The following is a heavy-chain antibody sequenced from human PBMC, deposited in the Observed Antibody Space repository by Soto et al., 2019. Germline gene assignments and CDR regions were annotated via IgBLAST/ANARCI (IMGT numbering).Heavy chain of an antibody. Sequence: PGGSLRLSCAASGFTFSSYGMHWVRQAPGKGLEWVAVISYDGSNKYYADSVKGRFTISRDNSKNTLYLQMNSLRAEDTAVYYCARDSEGYHFDYWGQGTPVTVSS. CDR1: GFTFSSYG. V-gene: IGHV3-30*03. D-gene: IGHD5-12*01. CDR3: ARDSEGYHFDY. CDR2: ISYDGSNK. J-gene: IGHJ4*01.